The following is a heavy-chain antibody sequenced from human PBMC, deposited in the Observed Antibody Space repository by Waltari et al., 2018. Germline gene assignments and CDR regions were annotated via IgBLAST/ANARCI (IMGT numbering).Heavy chain of an antibody. CDR3: ASRVASHPADYYGMDV. J-gene: IGHJ6*02. V-gene: IGHV4-61*09. D-gene: IGHD5-12*01. Sequence: QVQLQESGPGLVKPSQTLSLTCTVSGGSISSGSSYWSWIRQPAGKGLEWIGYIYTSGSTNYNRSLKSGVTISVDTSKNQFSLKLSSVTAADTAVYYCASRVASHPADYYGMDVWGQGTTVTVSS. CDR1: GGSISSGSSY. CDR2: IYTSGST.